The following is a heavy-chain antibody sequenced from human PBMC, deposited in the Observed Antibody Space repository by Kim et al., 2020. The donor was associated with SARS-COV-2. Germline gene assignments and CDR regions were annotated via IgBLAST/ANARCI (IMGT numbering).Heavy chain of an antibody. V-gene: IGHV1-2*02. D-gene: IGHD3-10*01. CDR2: INPSSGDT. J-gene: IGHJ5*02. Sequence: ASVKVSCKASGYTFTGYYMHWARQAPGQGLEWMGWINPSSGDTNYAQKFQGRVTMTRDTSISTVYMELSRLKSDDTAVYYCASEHDSSPWGQGTLVTVSS. CDR3: ASEHDSSP. CDR1: GYTFTGYY.